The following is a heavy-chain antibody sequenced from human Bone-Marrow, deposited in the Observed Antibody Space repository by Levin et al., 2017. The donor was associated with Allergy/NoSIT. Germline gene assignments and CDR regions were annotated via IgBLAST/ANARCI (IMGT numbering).Heavy chain of an antibody. CDR3: ASFGREGNRFEP. CDR1: EFTFIEYN. Sequence: GESLKISCEASEFTFIEYNNMSWIRQAPGKGLEWIAYTSGGGDTIYYAEFVMGRSTISRDNANTSLHLQMNNLRVEDTAVYYCASFGREGNRFEPWGQGTLVTVSS. D-gene: IGHD1-14*01. J-gene: IGHJ5*02. CDR2: TSGGGDTI. V-gene: IGHV3-11*01.